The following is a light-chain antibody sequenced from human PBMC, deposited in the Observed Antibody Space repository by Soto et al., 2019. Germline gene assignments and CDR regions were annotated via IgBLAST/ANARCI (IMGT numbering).Light chain of an antibody. CDR1: QSVSSF. CDR3: QPYNNWPLT. V-gene: IGKV3-15*01. J-gene: IGKJ4*01. CDR2: DTS. Sequence: ETVLTQSPATLSLSPGEGATLSCRASQSVSSFLAWYQQKPGQAPRLLIYDTSTRATGVPARFSGSRSGPEFTLTTNSLQSEDFAIYYCQPYNNWPLTFGGGTKVDIK.